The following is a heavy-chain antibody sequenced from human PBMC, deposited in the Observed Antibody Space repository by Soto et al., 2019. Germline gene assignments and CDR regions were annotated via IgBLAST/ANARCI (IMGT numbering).Heavy chain of an antibody. V-gene: IGHV1-69*01. D-gene: IGHD1-1*01. J-gene: IGHJ1*01. CDR3: ARGWNDFQH. CDR2: VIPISGTA. CDR1: GGTFSNYV. Sequence: QVQLLQSGAEVKKAGSSLKVTCKASGGTFSNYVITWVRQAPGQGLECMGGVIPISGTANYAQKFQGRVKITADEHTSTVYMELSSLRAEDTAVYCCARGWNDFQHWGQGTLVTVSS.